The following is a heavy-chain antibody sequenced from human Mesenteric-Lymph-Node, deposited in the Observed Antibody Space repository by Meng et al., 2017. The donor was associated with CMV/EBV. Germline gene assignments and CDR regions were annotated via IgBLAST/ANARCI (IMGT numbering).Heavy chain of an antibody. Sequence: ASVKVSCKASGYTFTSYAVSWVRQAPGQGLEWMGWSSVYNGKTNYAQKLRGRVTMTTDTLTSTAYMELRSLRSDDTAVYYCARADFWSGYQRYFDYWGQGTLVTVSS. D-gene: IGHD3-3*01. CDR3: ARADFWSGYQRYFDY. J-gene: IGHJ4*02. CDR2: SSVYNGKT. CDR1: GYTFTSYA. V-gene: IGHV1-18*01.